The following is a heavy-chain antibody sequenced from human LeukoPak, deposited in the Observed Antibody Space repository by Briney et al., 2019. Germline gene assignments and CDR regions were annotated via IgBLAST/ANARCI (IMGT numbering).Heavy chain of an antibody. CDR3: ARASSSWYGGEFDY. CDR2: IYYSGST. J-gene: IGHJ4*02. V-gene: IGHV4-30-4*01. Sequence: SETLSLTCTVSGGSISSGDYYWSWIRQPPGKGLEWIGYIYYSGSTYHNPSLKSRVTISVDTSKNQFSLKLSSVTAADTAVYYCARASSSWYGGEFDYWGQGTLVTVSS. CDR1: GGSISSGDYY. D-gene: IGHD6-13*01.